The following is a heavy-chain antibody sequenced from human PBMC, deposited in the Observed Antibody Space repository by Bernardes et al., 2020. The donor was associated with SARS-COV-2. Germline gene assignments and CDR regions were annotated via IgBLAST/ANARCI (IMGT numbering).Heavy chain of an antibody. Sequence: GGSLRLSCAASGFTFEDYTMHWVRQVPGKGLEWVSPVSWDGSTTNYADSVKGRFIISRDSSRNTVHLQMDSLRKEDTALYYCATERQSLTVFGVGHDAFDFWGQGTMVTVSS. V-gene: IGHV3-43*01. D-gene: IGHD3-3*01. J-gene: IGHJ3*01. CDR2: VSWDGSTT. CDR3: ATERQSLTVFGVGHDAFDF. CDR1: GFTFEDYT.